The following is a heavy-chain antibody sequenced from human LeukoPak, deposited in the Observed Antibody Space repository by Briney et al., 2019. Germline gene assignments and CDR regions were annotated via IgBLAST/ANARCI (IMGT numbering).Heavy chain of an antibody. J-gene: IGHJ4*02. CDR3: ARETGSAVGSTDFDY. Sequence: GRSLRLSCAASGFTFSSYAIHWVRQAPGKGLEWVAVITYDGSNKYYADSVKGRFTISRDNSKNTLYLQMNSLRAEDTAVYYCARETGSAVGSTDFDYWGQGTLVTVSS. CDR1: GFTFSSYA. V-gene: IGHV3-30-3*01. CDR2: ITYDGSNK. D-gene: IGHD4-17*01.